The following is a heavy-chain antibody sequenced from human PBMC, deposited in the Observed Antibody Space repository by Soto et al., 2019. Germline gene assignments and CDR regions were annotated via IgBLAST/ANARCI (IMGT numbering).Heavy chain of an antibody. V-gene: IGHV4-4*02. Sequence: QVQLQESGPGLVRPSGTLSLTCAVSGDSISSGDWWAWVRQAPGERLEWIGEIFHSGTTNYNPSLMSRVTISVDKSKNQFSLKLSSVTAADTAVYYCARTVYCDNDCFSFDSWGQGTLVTVSS. D-gene: IGHD2-21*02. CDR1: GDSISSGDW. CDR3: ARTVYCDNDCFSFDS. J-gene: IGHJ4*02. CDR2: IFHSGTT.